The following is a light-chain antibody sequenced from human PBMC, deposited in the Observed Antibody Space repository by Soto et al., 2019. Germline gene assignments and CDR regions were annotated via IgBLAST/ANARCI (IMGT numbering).Light chain of an antibody. Sequence: EIVLTQSPATLSLSPGERATLSCRASQSVSSYLAWYQQQPGQAPRLLIYDASNGATGIPARFSGSGSGTDFTLTISSLEPEDFAVYYCQQRSNWPPTFGQGTKAEIK. CDR2: DAS. CDR3: QQRSNWPPT. CDR1: QSVSSY. V-gene: IGKV3-11*01. J-gene: IGKJ1*01.